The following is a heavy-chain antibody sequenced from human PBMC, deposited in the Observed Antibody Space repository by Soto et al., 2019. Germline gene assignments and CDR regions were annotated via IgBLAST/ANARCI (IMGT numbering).Heavy chain of an antibody. J-gene: IGHJ4*02. V-gene: IGHV3-7*01. CDR2: IKPDGSQK. D-gene: IGHD3-22*01. CDR1: GFTFSSYW. Sequence: GGSLRLSCAASGFTFSSYWMSWVRQAPGKGLEWVANIKPDGSQKWYGDSVKGRFTISRDNAKNSLYLQMNSLRAEDTAVYYCARDRFYYGSSGYYYFDYWGQGTLVTVSS. CDR3: ARDRFYYGSSGYYYFDY.